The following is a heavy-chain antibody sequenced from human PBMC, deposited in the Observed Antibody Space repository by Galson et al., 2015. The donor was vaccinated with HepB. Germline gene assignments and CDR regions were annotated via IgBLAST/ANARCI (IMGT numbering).Heavy chain of an antibody. CDR1: GFTFSDYY. V-gene: IGHV3-11*06. Sequence: SLRLSCAASGFTFSDYYMSWIRQAPGKGLEWVSYISSSSSYTNYADSVKGRFTISRDNAKNSLYLQMNSLRAEDTAVYYCARERSMIKYYYYYGMDVWGQGTTVTVSS. J-gene: IGHJ6*02. D-gene: IGHD3-22*01. CDR3: ARERSMIKYYYYYGMDV. CDR2: ISSSSSYT.